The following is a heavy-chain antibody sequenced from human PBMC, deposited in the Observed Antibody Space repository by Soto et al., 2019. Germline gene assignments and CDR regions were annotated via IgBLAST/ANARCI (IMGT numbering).Heavy chain of an antibody. D-gene: IGHD6-19*01. CDR2: ISYDGSNK. V-gene: IGHV3-30-3*01. J-gene: IGHJ4*02. CDR3: ARDKYLEAVAGTGVV. Sequence: QVQLVESGGGVVQPGRSLRLSCAASGFTFSSYAMHWVRQAPGKGLEWVAVISYDGSNKYYADSVKGRFTISRDNSKNTLYLQMNSLRVEDTAVYYCARDKYLEAVAGTGVVWGQGTLVTVSS. CDR1: GFTFSSYA.